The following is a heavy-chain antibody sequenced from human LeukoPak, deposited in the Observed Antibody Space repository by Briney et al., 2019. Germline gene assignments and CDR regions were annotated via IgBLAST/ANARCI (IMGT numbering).Heavy chain of an antibody. J-gene: IGHJ4*02. Sequence: PGGSLRLSCAASGFTFISYSMNWVRQAPGKGLEWVSSISSSSSYIYYADSVKGRFTISRDNAKNSLYLQVNSLRAEDTAVYYCARAAVGAIPFDYWGQGTLVTVSS. D-gene: IGHD1-26*01. CDR2: ISSSSSYI. V-gene: IGHV3-21*01. CDR1: GFTFISYS. CDR3: ARAAVGAIPFDY.